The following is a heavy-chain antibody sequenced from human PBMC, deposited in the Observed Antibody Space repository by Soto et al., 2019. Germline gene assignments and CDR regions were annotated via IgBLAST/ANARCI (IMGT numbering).Heavy chain of an antibody. CDR2: VNPNSGNT. Sequence: QVQLVQSGAEVKRPGASVKVSCKASGYTFTSYDFNWVRQAPGQGLEWMGWVNPNSGNTDYAQKFQGRATMTRNTSIRTAYMELSSLRSEDTAVYYCARASYLDPAFDIGGQGTMVTVSS. D-gene: IGHD2-2*03. J-gene: IGHJ3*02. V-gene: IGHV1-8*01. CDR3: ARASYLDPAFDI. CDR1: GYTFTSYD.